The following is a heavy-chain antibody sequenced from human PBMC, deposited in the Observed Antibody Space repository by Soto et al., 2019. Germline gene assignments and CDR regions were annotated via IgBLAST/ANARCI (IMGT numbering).Heavy chain of an antibody. CDR1: GYTFTSYG. D-gene: IGHD3-22*01. Sequence: GASVKVSCKASGYTFTSYGISWVRQAPGQGLEWMGWISAYNGNTNYAQKLQGRVTMTTDTSTSTAYMELRSLRSDDTAVYYCARVIGYYYDSSGRNWFDPWGQGTLVTVS. CDR3: ARVIGYYYDSSGRNWFDP. CDR2: ISAYNGNT. J-gene: IGHJ5*02. V-gene: IGHV1-18*01.